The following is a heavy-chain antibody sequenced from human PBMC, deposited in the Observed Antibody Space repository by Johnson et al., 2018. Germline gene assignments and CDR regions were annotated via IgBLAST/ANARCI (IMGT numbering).Heavy chain of an antibody. CDR2: ISYDGSNK. CDR1: GFTFSSYG. D-gene: IGHD3-10*01. J-gene: IGHJ3*02. Sequence: QVQLVESGGGVVQPGRSLRLSCAASGFTFSSYGMHWVRQAPGKGLEWAAVISYDGSNKYYADSVKGRFPISRANSKNTLYLQMNSLRAEDTAEYYCAEVLGDYYGWDAFDIGGQGTMVTVSS. V-gene: IGHV3-30*18. CDR3: AEVLGDYYGWDAFDI.